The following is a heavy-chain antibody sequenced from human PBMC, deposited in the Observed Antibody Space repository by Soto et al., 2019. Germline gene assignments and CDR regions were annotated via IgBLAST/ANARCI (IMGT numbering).Heavy chain of an antibody. V-gene: IGHV2-26*01. CDR1: GFSLSNTKMG. CDR3: ARIDLASTWLDY. D-gene: IGHD2-2*01. Sequence: QVTLKESGPVLVNPTETLTLTCTVSGFSLSNTKMGVSWIRQSPGKALEWLGHIFSNDEKSYSISLKSRLTISRDTSKSQVVLSMTNMDPVDTATYYCARIDLASTWLDYWGQGTLVTVSS. CDR2: IFSNDEK. J-gene: IGHJ4*02.